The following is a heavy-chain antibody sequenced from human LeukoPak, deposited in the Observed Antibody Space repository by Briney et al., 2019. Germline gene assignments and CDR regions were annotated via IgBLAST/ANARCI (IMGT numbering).Heavy chain of an antibody. CDR2: INPDGSEK. V-gene: IGHV3-7*03. CDR1: GFTFSTYW. D-gene: IGHD2-15*01. Sequence: GGSLRLSCAASGFTFSTYWMTWVRQAPGKGLEWVANINPDGSEKYYVDSVKGRFTISRDNAKNSLYLQMDSLKTEDTAVYYCTSPLIYYCSGGSCYSTRRNYYYYYMDVWGKGTTVTISS. J-gene: IGHJ6*03. CDR3: TSPLIYYCSGGSCYSTRRNYYYYYMDV.